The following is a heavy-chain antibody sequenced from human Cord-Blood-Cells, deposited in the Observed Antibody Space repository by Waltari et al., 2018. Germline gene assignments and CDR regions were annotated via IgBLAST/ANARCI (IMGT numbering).Heavy chain of an antibody. Sequence: QVQLQQWGAGLLKPSETLSLTCAVYGGSFSGYYWSWIRQPPGKGLEWIGEINHSGRTNYNPPLKSRVTISVDTSKNQFSLKLSSVTAADTAVYYCARGPDYWGQGTLVTVSS. CDR2: INHSGRT. CDR3: ARGPDY. V-gene: IGHV4-34*01. J-gene: IGHJ4*02. CDR1: GGSFSGYY.